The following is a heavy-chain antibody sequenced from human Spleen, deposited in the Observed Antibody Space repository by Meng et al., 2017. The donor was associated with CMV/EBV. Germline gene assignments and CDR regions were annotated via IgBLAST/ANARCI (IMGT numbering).Heavy chain of an antibody. CDR1: GVTFSSYV. Sequence: SVKVSCKASGVTFSSYVMRWMRQAPGQGLDWMGGIIPILGVTNYALKFQGRVTISADKSATTAYMELSSLRSEDTAVYYCATVVALTTVTTRDYVAPYNWFDPWGQGTLVTVSS. J-gene: IGHJ5*02. CDR3: ATVVALTTVTTRDYVAPYNWFDP. CDR2: IIPILGVT. D-gene: IGHD4-11*01. V-gene: IGHV1-69*10.